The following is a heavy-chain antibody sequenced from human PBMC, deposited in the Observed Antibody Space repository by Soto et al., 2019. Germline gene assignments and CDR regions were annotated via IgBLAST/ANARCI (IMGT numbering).Heavy chain of an antibody. D-gene: IGHD5-18*01. V-gene: IGHV3-23*01. J-gene: IGHJ3*02. CDR3: ARDNWDTTLVRGTFDI. CDR2: ISGSGSST. CDR1: GFTFSNYA. Sequence: GESLKISCAASGFTFSNYAMTWVRQAPGKGLEWVSAISGSGSSTYYADSVKGRFTISRDNSRNTLYLQMNSLGAEDTAVYFCARDNWDTTLVRGTFDIWGQGTMVTVSS.